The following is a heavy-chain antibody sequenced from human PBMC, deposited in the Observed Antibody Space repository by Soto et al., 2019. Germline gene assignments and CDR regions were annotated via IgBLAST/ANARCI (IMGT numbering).Heavy chain of an antibody. CDR1: GGSFIGYY. Sequence: SETLSLTCAVYGGSFIGYYWSWIRQPPGKGLEWIGEINHSGSTNYNPSLKSRVTISVDTSKNQFSLKLSSVTAADTAVYYCARGVGIMVRGVIRARYYGMDVWGQGTTVTVSS. D-gene: IGHD3-10*01. CDR3: ARGVGIMVRGVIRARYYGMDV. CDR2: INHSGST. V-gene: IGHV4-34*01. J-gene: IGHJ6*02.